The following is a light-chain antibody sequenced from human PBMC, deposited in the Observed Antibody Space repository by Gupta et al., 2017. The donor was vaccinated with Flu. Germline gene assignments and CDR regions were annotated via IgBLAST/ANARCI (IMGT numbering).Light chain of an antibody. J-gene: IGLJ3*02. V-gene: IGLV1-44*01. Sequence: SGSMSNIGSNIVQCYQQFPGKAPKPLIYNNDQRPSGVPDRFSGSKSGTSASLAISGLQSEDEADYYCAAWDDSLNGRVFGGGTKVTVL. CDR2: NND. CDR1: MSNIGSNI. CDR3: AAWDDSLNGRV.